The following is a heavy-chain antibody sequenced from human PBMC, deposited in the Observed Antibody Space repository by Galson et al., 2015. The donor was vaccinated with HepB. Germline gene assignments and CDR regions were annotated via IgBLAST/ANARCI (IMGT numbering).Heavy chain of an antibody. CDR1: GDSVSSSSVA. D-gene: IGHD6-19*01. CDR2: TYYRSKWYN. Sequence: CAISGDSVSSSSVAWNWIRQSPSRGLEWLGRTYYRSKWYNDYAVPVKSRITINADTSKNQFSLQLNSVTPEDTAMYYCARAYSAVWFASNAFDIWGQGTMVTVSS. J-gene: IGHJ3*02. V-gene: IGHV6-1*01. CDR3: ARAYSAVWFASNAFDI.